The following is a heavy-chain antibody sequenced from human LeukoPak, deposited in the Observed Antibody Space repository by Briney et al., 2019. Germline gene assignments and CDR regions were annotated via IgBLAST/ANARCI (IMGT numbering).Heavy chain of an antibody. Sequence: ASVKVSCKASGYTFTGYYMHWVRQAPGQGLEWMGWINPNSGGTNYAQKFQGRVTMTRDTSISTAYMELSSLRSEDTAVYYCARGGTNWNDVGYYYYYMDVWGKGTTVTISS. CDR3: ARGGTNWNDVGYYYYYMDV. V-gene: IGHV1-2*02. D-gene: IGHD1-1*01. CDR1: GYTFTGYY. CDR2: INPNSGGT. J-gene: IGHJ6*03.